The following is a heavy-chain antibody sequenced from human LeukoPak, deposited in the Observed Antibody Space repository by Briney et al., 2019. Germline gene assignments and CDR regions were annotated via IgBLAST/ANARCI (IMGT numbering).Heavy chain of an antibody. J-gene: IGHJ4*02. V-gene: IGHV3-21*01. CDR3: ARDLAWGAY. Sequence: PGGSLRLSCAASGFIVGHNYMSWVRQAPGKGLERVSSITSSSSSIYSADSVKGRLTISRDNAKNSLYLEMNSLRDEDTAVYYCARDLAWGAYWGQGTLVTVSS. CDR2: ITSSSSSI. CDR1: GFIVGHNY. D-gene: IGHD4/OR15-4a*01.